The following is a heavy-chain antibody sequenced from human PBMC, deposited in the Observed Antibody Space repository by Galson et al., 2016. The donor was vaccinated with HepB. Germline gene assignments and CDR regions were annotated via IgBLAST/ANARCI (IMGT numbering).Heavy chain of an antibody. Sequence: SVKVSCKASGYIITNYYMHWVRQAPGQGLERMGLINPLDGTTAYAQKFQGRATLTRDTSTNTLYLSLDGLTSDDSAVYFCAREVGFYHYIDHWGQGTLVAVSS. CDR1: GYIITNYY. CDR3: AREVGFYHYIDH. J-gene: IGHJ4*02. V-gene: IGHV1-46*01. D-gene: IGHD3-16*01. CDR2: INPLDGTT.